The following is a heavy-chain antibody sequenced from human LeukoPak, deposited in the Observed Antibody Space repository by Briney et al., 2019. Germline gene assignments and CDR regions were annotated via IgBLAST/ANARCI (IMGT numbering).Heavy chain of an antibody. D-gene: IGHD6-19*01. V-gene: IGHV3-43*01. Sequence: PGGSLRLSCAASGFTFDDFTMHWVRQAPGRGLEWVSLINYDGGRTFYADSVQGRFTISRDNSKNSLYLQMNSLRTEDAALYYCAAARDPRDVGGWHIHYCGRGTLVTVSS. CDR2: INYDGGRT. CDR1: GFTFDDFT. J-gene: IGHJ4*02. CDR3: AAARDPRDVGGWHIHY.